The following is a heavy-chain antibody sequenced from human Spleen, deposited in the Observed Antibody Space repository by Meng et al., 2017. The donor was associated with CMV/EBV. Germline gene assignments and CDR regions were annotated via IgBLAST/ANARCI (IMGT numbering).Heavy chain of an antibody. CDR1: GFTFSSYS. J-gene: IGHJ6*02. CDR3: ARDLYDFWTSYYGMDV. D-gene: IGHD3-3*01. Sequence: GESLKISCAASGFTFSSYSMNWVRQAPGKGLEWVSSISSSSSYIYYADSVKGRFTISRDNAKNSLYLQMNSLRAEDTAVYYCARDLYDFWTSYYGMDVWGQGTTVTVSS. CDR2: ISSSSSYI. V-gene: IGHV3-21*01.